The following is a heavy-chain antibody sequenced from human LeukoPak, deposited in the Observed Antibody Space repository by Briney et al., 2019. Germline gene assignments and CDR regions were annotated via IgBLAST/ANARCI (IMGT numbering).Heavy chain of an antibody. CDR2: ISYDGGNK. CDR3: ARSYTNYYDSRGYDYNYGIDV. CDR1: RFTFSNYA. V-gene: IGHV3-30-3*01. J-gene: IGHJ6*01. Sequence: PGRSLRLSCAASRFTFSNYAMRWVRQAPGKGLEGVSVISYDGGNKYYADSVKGRFTISRDNSRNTMYMEMNSLRAEDTAVYYCARSYTNYYDSRGYDYNYGIDVWGEGTTVSVSS. D-gene: IGHD3-22*01.